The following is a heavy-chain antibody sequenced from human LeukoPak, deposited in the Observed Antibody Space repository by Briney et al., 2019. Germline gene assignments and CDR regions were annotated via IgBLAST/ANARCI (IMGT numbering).Heavy chain of an antibody. CDR1: GGTFSSYA. D-gene: IGHD6-6*01. CDR2: IIPILGIA. CDR3: ARRGLVPKYYYYGMDV. Sequence: SVKVSCKASGGTFSSYAISWVRQAPGQVLGWMGRIIPILGIANYAQKFQGRVTITADKSTSTAYMELSSLRSEDTAVYYCARRGLVPKYYYYGMDVWGQGTTVTVSS. J-gene: IGHJ6*02. V-gene: IGHV1-69*04.